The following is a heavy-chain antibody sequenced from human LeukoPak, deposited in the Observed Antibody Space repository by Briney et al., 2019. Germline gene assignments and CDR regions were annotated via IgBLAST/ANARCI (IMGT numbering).Heavy chain of an antibody. J-gene: IGHJ2*01. CDR2: VSYSGTT. V-gene: IGHV4-59*01. CDR3: ARSGYSYDSAVYWNFDL. D-gene: IGHD5-18*01. CDR1: GGSISSYY. Sequence: SATLSLTCTVSGGSISSYYWTWIRQPPGKGLEWIGYVSYSGTTKYNPSLKSRVTMSVDMSKNRLSLRLTSVTAADTAVYCCARSGYSYDSAVYWNFDLWGRGTLVTVSS.